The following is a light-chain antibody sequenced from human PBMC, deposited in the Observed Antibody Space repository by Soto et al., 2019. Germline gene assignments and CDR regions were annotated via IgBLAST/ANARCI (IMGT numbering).Light chain of an antibody. CDR2: KAS. J-gene: IGKJ1*01. CDR3: QHYNSYSEA. CDR1: QSISSW. V-gene: IGKV1-5*03. Sequence: EITMSQSPPAVSPSELHRVAHTCGASQSISSWLAWYQQKPGKAPKLLIYKASSLESGVPSRFSGSGSGTEFTLTISSLQPDDFATYYCQHYNSYSEAFGQGTKV.